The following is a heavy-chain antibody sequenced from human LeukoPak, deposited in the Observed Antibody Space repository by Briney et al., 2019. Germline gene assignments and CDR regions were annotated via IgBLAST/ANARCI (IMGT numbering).Heavy chain of an antibody. CDR2: IYYSGST. J-gene: IGHJ4*02. Sequence: SETLSLTCTVSGGSISNYYWSWIRQPPGKGLEWIGYIYYSGSTNYNPSLKSRVTISVDTSKNQSSLKLSSVTAADTAVYYCARTLVGATRPYYFDYWGQGTLVTVSS. CDR3: ARTLVGATRPYYFDY. V-gene: IGHV4-59*01. D-gene: IGHD1-26*01. CDR1: GGSISNYY.